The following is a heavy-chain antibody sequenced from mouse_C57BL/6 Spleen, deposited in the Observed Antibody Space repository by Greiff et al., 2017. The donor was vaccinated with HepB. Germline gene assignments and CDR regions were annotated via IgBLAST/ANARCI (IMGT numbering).Heavy chain of an antibody. CDR2: IYPGDGVT. D-gene: IGHD2-14*01. J-gene: IGHJ4*01. V-gene: IGHV1-80*01. CDR3: ARGVVGNDKDYAMGY. CDR1: GYAFSSYW. Sequence: QVQLQQSGAELVKPGASVKISCKASGYAFSSYWMNWVKQRHGKGLAWIGKIYPGDGVTNYNGKFKGKATLTADKSSSTAYMQLSSLTSEDSAVYFWARGVVGNDKDYAMGYWGKGASVTVS.